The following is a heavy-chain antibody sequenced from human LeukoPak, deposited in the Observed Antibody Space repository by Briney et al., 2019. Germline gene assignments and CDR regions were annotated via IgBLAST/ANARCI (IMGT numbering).Heavy chain of an antibody. CDR3: ARKTDSSGSGDY. J-gene: IGHJ4*02. CDR2: IYSGGST. CDR1: GFSVSSNY. D-gene: IGHD3-22*01. V-gene: IGHV3-53*01. Sequence: PGGSLRISCAASGFSVSSNYMSWVRQAPGKGLECVSVIYSGGSTYYADSVKGRFTISRDNSKNTLYLQMNSLRAEDTAVYYCARKTDSSGSGDYWGQGTLVTVSS.